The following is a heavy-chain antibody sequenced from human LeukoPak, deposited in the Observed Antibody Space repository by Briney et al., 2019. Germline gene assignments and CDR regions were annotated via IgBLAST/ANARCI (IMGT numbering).Heavy chain of an antibody. D-gene: IGHD6-13*01. J-gene: IGHJ4*02. V-gene: IGHV3-74*01. CDR1: GFTFSSYW. CDR3: ASLYSSPGTVY. Sequence: PGGSLRLSCAASGFTFSSYWMHWVRQAPGKGLVWVSRINSDGSSTYYADSVKGRFTISRDNAKNTLYLQMNSLSAEDTAVYYCASLYSSPGTVYWGQGTLVTVSS. CDR2: INSDGSST.